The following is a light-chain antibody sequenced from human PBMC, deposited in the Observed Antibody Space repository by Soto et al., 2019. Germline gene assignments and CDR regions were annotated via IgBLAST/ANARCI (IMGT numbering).Light chain of an antibody. Sequence: DIQMTQSPSTLSASVGDRVTITCRASQSISSWLAWYQQKPGKAPKLLIYDASSLESGVPSRFSGSGSGTEFTLTISSLQPDDFATYYCQHLETFGQGTKVELK. CDR1: QSISSW. CDR2: DAS. J-gene: IGKJ1*01. CDR3: QHLET. V-gene: IGKV1-5*01.